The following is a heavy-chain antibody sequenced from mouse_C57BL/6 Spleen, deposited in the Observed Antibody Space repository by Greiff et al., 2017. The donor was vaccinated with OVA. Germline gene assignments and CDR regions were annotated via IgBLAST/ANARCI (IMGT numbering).Heavy chain of an antibody. D-gene: IGHD1-1*01. CDR1: GFTFSSYT. J-gene: IGHJ2*01. Sequence: EVQRVESGGGLVKPGGSLKLSCAASGFTFSSYTMSWVRQTPEKRLEWVATISGGGGNTYYPDSVKGRFTISRDNAKNTLYLQMSSLRSEDTALYYCARQVAGYYFDYWGQGTTLTVSS. CDR2: ISGGGGNT. CDR3: ARQVAGYYFDY. V-gene: IGHV5-9*01.